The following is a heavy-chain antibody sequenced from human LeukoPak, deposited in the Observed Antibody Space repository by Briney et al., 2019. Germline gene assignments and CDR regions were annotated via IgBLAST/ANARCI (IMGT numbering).Heavy chain of an antibody. CDR2: IYHSGST. Sequence: PSETLSLTCTVSGYSISSGYYWGWIRQPPGKGLEWIGSIYHSGSTYYNPSLKSRVTISVDTSKNQFSLKLSSVTAADTAVYYCARVPPPGYPFTGYFDYWGQGTLVTVSS. CDR3: ARVPPPGYPFTGYFDY. J-gene: IGHJ4*02. V-gene: IGHV4-38-2*02. CDR1: GYSISSGYY. D-gene: IGHD2-2*03.